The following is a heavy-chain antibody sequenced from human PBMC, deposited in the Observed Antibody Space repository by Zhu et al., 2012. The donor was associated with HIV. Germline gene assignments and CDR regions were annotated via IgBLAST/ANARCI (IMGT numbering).Heavy chain of an antibody. V-gene: IGHV4-30-4*08. D-gene: IGHD1-1*01. Sequence: QVQLQESGPGLVKPSQTLSLTCTVSGGSISSGDYYWSWVRQPPGEGLEWIGYISYSGSTYYNPPLKSRVAILLDTSRKRFSLKLNSVTAADTALYYCARAGTLYNFGSRAPGPLDYWGREPWSPSSQ. J-gene: IGHJ4*02. CDR2: ISYSGST. CDR3: ARAGTLYNFGSRAPGPLDY. CDR1: GGSISSGDYY.